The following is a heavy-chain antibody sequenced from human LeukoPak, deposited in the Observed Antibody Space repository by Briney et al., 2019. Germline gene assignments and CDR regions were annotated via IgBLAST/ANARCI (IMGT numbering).Heavy chain of an antibody. Sequence: SETLSVTCTVSGGSISSYYWSWIRQPPGKGLEWIGYIYYSGSTNYNPSLKSRVTISVDTSKIQSSLKLSSVTAADTAVYYCARVKGLVPNAFDIWGQGTMVTVSS. D-gene: IGHD1-26*01. J-gene: IGHJ3*02. CDR1: GGSISSYY. CDR3: ARVKGLVPNAFDI. CDR2: IYYSGST. V-gene: IGHV4-59*01.